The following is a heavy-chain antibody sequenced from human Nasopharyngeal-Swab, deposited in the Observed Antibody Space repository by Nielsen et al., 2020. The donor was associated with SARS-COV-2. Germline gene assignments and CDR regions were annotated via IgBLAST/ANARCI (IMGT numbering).Heavy chain of an antibody. J-gene: IGHJ4*02. CDR2: ISSSSSYT. D-gene: IGHD2-2*01. CDR3: ARGGSTSLFDY. CDR1: GFTFSDYY. Sequence: SLKIPCAASGFTFSDYYMSWIRQAPGKGLEWVSYISSSSSYTNYADSVKGRFTISRDNAKNSLYLQMHSLRAEDTAVYYCARGGSTSLFDYWGQGTLVTVSS. V-gene: IGHV3-11*06.